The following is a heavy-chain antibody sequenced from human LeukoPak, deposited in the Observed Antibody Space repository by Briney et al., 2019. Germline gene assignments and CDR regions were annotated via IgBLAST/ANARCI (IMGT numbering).Heavy chain of an antibody. CDR1: GFTFSNYG. V-gene: IGHV3-30*02. D-gene: IGHD5-18*01. J-gene: IGHJ4*02. CDR2: IRYEGSDK. CDR3: AKDQRGYSYGYTGDY. Sequence: PGGSLRLSCAASGFTFSNYGMHWVRQAPGKGLEWVAFIRYEGSDKYYPDSVKGRFTISRDNTKNTLYLQMNSLRAEDTAVYYCAKDQRGYSYGYTGDYWGQGILVTVSP.